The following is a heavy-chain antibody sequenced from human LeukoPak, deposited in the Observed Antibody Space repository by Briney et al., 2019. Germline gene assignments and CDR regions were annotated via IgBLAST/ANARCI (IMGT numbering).Heavy chain of an antibody. D-gene: IGHD6-13*01. CDR1: GFTFDVYA. CDR3: AKAQSSSWPFFDY. CDR2: ISWNSGSI. V-gene: IGHV3-9*01. J-gene: IGHJ4*02. Sequence: GGSLRLSCAASGFTFDVYAMHWVRQAPGKGLEWVSGISWNSGSISYADSVKGRFTISRDNAKNSLYLQMNSLRAEDTALYYCAKAQSSSWPFFDYWGQETLVTVSS.